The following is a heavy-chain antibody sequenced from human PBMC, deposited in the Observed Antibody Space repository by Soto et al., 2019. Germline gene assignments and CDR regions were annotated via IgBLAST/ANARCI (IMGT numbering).Heavy chain of an antibody. V-gene: IGHV1-3*01. Sequence: GASVKVSCKDSGNTFTSYAMHWVRQAPGQRLEWMGWINAGNGNTKYSQKFQGRVTITRDTSASTAYMELSSLRSEDTALYYCARGMGLYYFDYWGQGTLVTVSS. D-gene: IGHD3-16*01. J-gene: IGHJ4*02. CDR1: GNTFTSYA. CDR2: INAGNGNT. CDR3: ARGMGLYYFDY.